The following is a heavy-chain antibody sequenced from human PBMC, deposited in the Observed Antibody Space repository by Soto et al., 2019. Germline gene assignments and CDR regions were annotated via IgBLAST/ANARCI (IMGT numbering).Heavy chain of an antibody. J-gene: IGHJ3*02. D-gene: IGHD6-6*01. Sequence: QVQLQESGPGLVRPSETLSLSCTVSGGSVSSSNYYWTWIRQPPGKGLEWMGQIYHSGSTDDNPSLTSRVTIILDTSKNHFSLKLNSVTAADTAVYYCARGLLSAARSAFDIWGQGTMVTVSS. CDR1: GGSVSSSNYY. CDR2: IYHSGST. V-gene: IGHV4-61*03. CDR3: ARGLLSAARSAFDI.